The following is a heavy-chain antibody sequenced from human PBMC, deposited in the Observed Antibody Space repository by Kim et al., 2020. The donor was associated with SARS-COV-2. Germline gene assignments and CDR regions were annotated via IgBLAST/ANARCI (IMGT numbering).Heavy chain of an antibody. CDR1: GFNFSDYY. V-gene: IGHV3-11*01. J-gene: IGHJ5*02. CDR3: VRDSRSQREVRGLNNWFDP. CDR2: ISTADNPI. D-gene: IGHD6-25*01. Sequence: GGSLRLSCVASGFNFSDYYMSWIRQTPGKGLEWISYISTADNPIYYADSVEGRFTVSRDSAKNSLFLQMNSLRPEDTAVYYCVRDSRSQREVRGLNNWFDPWGQGTLVTVSS.